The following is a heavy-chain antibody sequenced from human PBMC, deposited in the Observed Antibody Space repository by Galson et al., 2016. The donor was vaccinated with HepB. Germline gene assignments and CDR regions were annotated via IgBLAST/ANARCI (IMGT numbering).Heavy chain of an antibody. CDR1: GFPFSNYW. J-gene: IGHJ4*02. CDR3: ARAQWLLARRAAYFDH. CDR2: IKQEGNQG. Sequence: SLRLSCAASGFPFSNYWMNWVRQAPGKGLEWVANIKQEGNQGYYADSVKGRFTVSRDNARNSLYLQMNSLRADDTAVYYCARAQWLLARRAAYFDHWGQGILVTVSS. V-gene: IGHV3-7*04. D-gene: IGHD5-12*01.